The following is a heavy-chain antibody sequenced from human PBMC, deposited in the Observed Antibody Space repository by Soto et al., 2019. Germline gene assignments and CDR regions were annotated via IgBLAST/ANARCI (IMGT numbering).Heavy chain of an antibody. CDR3: AKYADAMGVDV. D-gene: IGHD1-26*01. CDR1: GFTFRSFT. J-gene: IGHJ6*02. CDR2: ISSNSAYI. Sequence: GGSLRLSCAASGFTFRSFTMNWVRQAPGKGLEWVSTISSNSAYIYYTDALRGRFTISRDNAKNSLHLQMNSLRAEDTAVYYCAKYADAMGVDVWGQGTTVTVSS. V-gene: IGHV3-21*01.